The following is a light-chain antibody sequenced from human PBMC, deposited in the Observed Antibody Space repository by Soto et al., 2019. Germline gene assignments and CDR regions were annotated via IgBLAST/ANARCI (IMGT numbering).Light chain of an antibody. V-gene: IGLV3-21*04. CDR1: NIRDKS. CDR2: YDS. J-gene: IGLJ3*02. Sequence: SYELTQPPSVSVAPGKTARITCGGNNIRDKSVHWYQQRPGQAPILVIYYDSDRPSGIPERFSGSNSGNTATLTISRVEAGDEADYYCQVWDTSGDLHGVFGGGTQLTVL. CDR3: QVWDTSGDLHGV.